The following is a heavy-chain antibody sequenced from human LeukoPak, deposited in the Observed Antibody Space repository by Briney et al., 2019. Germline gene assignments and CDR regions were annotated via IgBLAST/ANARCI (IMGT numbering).Heavy chain of an antibody. CDR1: GGSFSGYY. J-gene: IGHJ4*02. CDR3: ARGRRGAVWGSYRYFDY. V-gene: IGHV4-34*01. Sequence: TSETLSLTCAVYGGSFSGYYWSWIRQPPGKGLEWIGEINHSGSTNYNPSLKSRVTISVDTSKNQFSLKLSSVTAADTAVYYCARGRRGAVWGSYRYFDYWGQGTLVTVSS. D-gene: IGHD3-16*02. CDR2: INHSGST.